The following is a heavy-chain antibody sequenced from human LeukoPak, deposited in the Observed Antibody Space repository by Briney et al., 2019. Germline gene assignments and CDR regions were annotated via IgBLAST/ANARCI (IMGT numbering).Heavy chain of an antibody. Sequence: PGGSLSLSCAASGFTFSSYAWSWVRQAPGKGLEWVSAISGSGGSTYYADTVKGRFTISRDNSKNTLYLQMNSLRAEDTAVYYCAKDPLDTAMVYYYCGMDVWGQGTTVTVSS. CDR2: ISGSGGST. V-gene: IGHV3-23*01. CDR3: AKDPLDTAMVYYYCGMDV. J-gene: IGHJ6*02. CDR1: GFTFSSYA. D-gene: IGHD5-18*01.